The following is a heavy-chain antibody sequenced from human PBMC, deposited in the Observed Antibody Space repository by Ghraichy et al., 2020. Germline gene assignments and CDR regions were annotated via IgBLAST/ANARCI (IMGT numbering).Heavy chain of an antibody. J-gene: IGHJ4*02. CDR3: ARDWRSGSSTSCYTYY. CDR2: ISGSGGAT. CDR1: GFTFSNYA. Sequence: GESLNISCAASGFTFSNYAMTWVRQAPGKGLEWVSTISGSGGATYYADAVKGRFTISRDNSKNTLNLQMDSLRAEDTAVYSCARDWRSGSSTSCYTYYWGQGNLVVVSS. D-gene: IGHD2-2*02. V-gene: IGHV3-23*01.